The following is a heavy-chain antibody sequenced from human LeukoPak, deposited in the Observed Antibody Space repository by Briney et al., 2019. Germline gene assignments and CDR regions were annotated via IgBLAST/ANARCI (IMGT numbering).Heavy chain of an antibody. CDR2: IYYSGST. D-gene: IGHD3-16*01. J-gene: IGHJ4*02. CDR1: GGSISSSSYY. V-gene: IGHV4-39*07. Sequence: SETLSLTCTVSGGSISSSSYYWGWIRQPPGKGLEWIGSIYYSGSTYYNPSLKSRVTISVDTSKNQFSLKLSSVTAADTAVYYCARDSLFGGFDYWGQGTLVTVSS. CDR3: ARDSLFGGFDY.